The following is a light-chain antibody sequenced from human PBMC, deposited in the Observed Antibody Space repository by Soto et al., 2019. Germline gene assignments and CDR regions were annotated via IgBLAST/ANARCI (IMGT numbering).Light chain of an antibody. V-gene: IGLV2-14*03. Sequence: QSALTQPASVSGSPGQSITISCTGTSSDVGGYNYVSWYQHHPGKAPKLMIYAVSTRPSGVSNRFSGSKSGNTASLTISGLQAEGEADYYCSSYTSSSTLVFGGGTKLTVL. CDR1: SSDVGGYNY. CDR2: AVS. CDR3: SSYTSSSTLV. J-gene: IGLJ2*01.